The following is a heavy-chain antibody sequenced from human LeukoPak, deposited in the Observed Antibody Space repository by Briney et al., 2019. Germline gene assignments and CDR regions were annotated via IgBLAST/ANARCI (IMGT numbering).Heavy chain of an antibody. V-gene: IGHV4-34*01. CDR3: ARLTRGDY. D-gene: IGHD3-10*01. CDR1: GFTFSKYL. Sequence: PGGSLRLSCAASGFTFSKYLMHWVRQAPGKGLEWIGEINHSGSTNYNPSLKSRVTISVDTSKNQFSLKLSSVTAADTAVYYCARLTRGDYWGQGTLVTVSS. CDR2: INHSGST. J-gene: IGHJ4*02.